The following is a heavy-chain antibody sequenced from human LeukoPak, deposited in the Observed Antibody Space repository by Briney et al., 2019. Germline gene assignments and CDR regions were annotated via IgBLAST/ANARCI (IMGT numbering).Heavy chain of an antibody. J-gene: IGHJ1*01. Sequence: PGGSLRPSCAASGFTFSSYEMNWVRQAPGKGLEWVSYISSSGSTIYYADSVKGRFTISRDNAKNSLYLEMNSLRAEDTAVYYCAREGAYCGGDCYSPEYFQHWGQGTLLTVSS. CDR1: GFTFSSYE. CDR2: ISSSGSTI. CDR3: AREGAYCGGDCYSPEYFQH. V-gene: IGHV3-48*03. D-gene: IGHD2-21*02.